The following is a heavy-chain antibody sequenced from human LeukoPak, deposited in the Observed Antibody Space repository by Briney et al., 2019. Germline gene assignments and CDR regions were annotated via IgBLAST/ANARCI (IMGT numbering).Heavy chain of an antibody. CDR1: GGSISSGGYY. Sequence: SETLSLTCTVSGGSISSGGYYWSWIRQHPGKGLEWIGYIYYSGSTYYNPSLKSRVTISADKSKNQFSLKLSSVTAADTAVYYCAREDYYGSGSYLYWGQGTLVTVSS. J-gene: IGHJ4*02. V-gene: IGHV4-31*03. CDR3: AREDYYGSGSYLY. D-gene: IGHD3-10*01. CDR2: IYYSGST.